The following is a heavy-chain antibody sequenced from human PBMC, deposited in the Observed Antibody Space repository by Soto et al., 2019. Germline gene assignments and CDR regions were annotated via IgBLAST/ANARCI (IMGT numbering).Heavy chain of an antibody. CDR2: ISGSGDDT. J-gene: IGHJ4*02. V-gene: IGHV3-23*01. Sequence: QLLESGGGFVQPGGSLRLSCVASGFTFSNFAMAWVRQAPGEGLEWVSAISGSGDDTFYADSMKGRFTISRDNSKXXXXXXXXXXXXXXXXXXXXXXXXXXXGTTFGFWGQGTLVTVSS. CDR1: GFTFSNFA. CDR3: XXXXXXXGTTFGF. D-gene: IGHD1-1*01.